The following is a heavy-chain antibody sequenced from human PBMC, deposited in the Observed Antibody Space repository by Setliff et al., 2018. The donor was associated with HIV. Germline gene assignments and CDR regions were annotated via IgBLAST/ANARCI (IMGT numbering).Heavy chain of an antibody. CDR1: GGSISSDCCY. CDR2: IYYSGYT. CDR3: AREREAWSAYDS. V-gene: IGHV4-39*07. D-gene: IGHD3-3*01. Sequence: SETLSLTCSVSGGSISSDCCYWGWIRQPPGKGLEWVASIYYSGYTYSNPSLESRVAISLDTSSNQFSLKLSSVTAADTAVYHCAREREAWSAYDSWGQGTLVTVSS. J-gene: IGHJ5*02.